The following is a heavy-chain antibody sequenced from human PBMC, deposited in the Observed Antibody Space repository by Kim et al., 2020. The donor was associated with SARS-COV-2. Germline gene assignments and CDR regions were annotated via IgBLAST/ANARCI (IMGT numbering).Heavy chain of an antibody. CDR3: AKGHRWVDCSSTSCSYYYYYGMDV. CDR1: GFTFSSYA. Sequence: GGSLRLSCAASGFTFSSYAMSWVRQAPGKGLEWVSAISGSGGSTYYADSVKGRFTISRDNSKNTLYLQMNSLRAEDTAVYYCAKGHRWVDCSSTSCSYYYYYGMDVWGQGTTVTVSS. V-gene: IGHV3-23*01. D-gene: IGHD2-2*01. J-gene: IGHJ6*01. CDR2: ISGSGGST.